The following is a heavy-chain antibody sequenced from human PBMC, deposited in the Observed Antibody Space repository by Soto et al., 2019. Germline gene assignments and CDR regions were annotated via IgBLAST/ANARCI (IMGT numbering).Heavy chain of an antibody. CDR1: GFTFSSYA. D-gene: IGHD6-13*01. CDR3: AKGLTYSSSWYPPYYYMDV. J-gene: IGHJ6*03. CDR2: ISGSGGST. Sequence: EVQLLESGGGLVQPGGSLRLSCAASGFTFSSYAMSWVRQAPGKGLEWVSAISGSGGSTYYADSVKGRFTISRDNSKNTLYLQMNSLRAEDTPVYYCAKGLTYSSSWYPPYYYMDVWGKGTTVTVSS. V-gene: IGHV3-23*01.